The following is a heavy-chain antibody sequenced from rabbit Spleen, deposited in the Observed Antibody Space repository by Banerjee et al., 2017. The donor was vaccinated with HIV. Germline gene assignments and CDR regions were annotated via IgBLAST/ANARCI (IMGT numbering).Heavy chain of an antibody. CDR1: GFSFSNKAV. CDR2: INAVTGKA. CDR3: ARDAGTSFSTYGMDL. V-gene: IGHV1S45*01. Sequence: QEQLVESGGGLVKPGASLTLTCKASGFSFSNKAVMCWVRQAPGKGLEWIACINAVTGKAVYASWAKGRFTFSKTSSTTVTLQVTSLTAADTATYFCARDAGTSFSTYGMDLWGQGTLVTVS. D-gene: IGHD8-1*01. J-gene: IGHJ6*01.